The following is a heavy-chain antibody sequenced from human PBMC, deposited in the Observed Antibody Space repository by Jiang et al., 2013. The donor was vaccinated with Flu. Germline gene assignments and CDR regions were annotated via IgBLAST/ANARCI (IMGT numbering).Heavy chain of an antibody. CDR3: ARNPSDYGGNPRQEGYAFDI. CDR1: GYSFTSYW. J-gene: IGHJ3*02. V-gene: IGHV5-51*01. D-gene: IGHD4-23*01. Sequence: GAEVKKPGESLKISCKGSGYSFTSYWIGWVRQMPGKGLEWMGIIYPGDSDTRYSPSFQGQVTISADKSISTAYLQWSSLKASDTAMYYCARNPSDYGGNPRQEGYAFDIWGQGTMVTVSS. CDR2: IYPGDSDT.